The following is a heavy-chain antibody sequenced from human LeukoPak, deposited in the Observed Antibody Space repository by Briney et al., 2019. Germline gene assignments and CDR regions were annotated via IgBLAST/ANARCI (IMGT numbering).Heavy chain of an antibody. CDR3: ARFWSSKNYYYMDV. V-gene: IGHV4-4*07. D-gene: IGHD3-3*01. Sequence: SETLSLTCTVSGGSVSSYYWSWIRQSAGKGLEWIGRIYTSGSTNYNPSLKSRVTMSVDTSKNQFSLKLSSVTDADTAVYYCARFWSSKNYYYMDVWGKGTTVTVSS. CDR2: IYTSGST. CDR1: GGSVSSYY. J-gene: IGHJ6*03.